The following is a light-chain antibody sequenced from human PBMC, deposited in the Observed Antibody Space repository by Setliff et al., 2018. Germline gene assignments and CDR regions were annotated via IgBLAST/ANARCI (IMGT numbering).Light chain of an antibody. CDR1: GSDIGGNNF. CDR2: DVS. V-gene: IGLV2-14*03. J-gene: IGLJ1*01. Sequence: QSALTQPASVSGSPGQSITISCTGTGSDIGGNNFVSWYQQHPGKAPKLMIYDVSNRPSGVSNRFSGSKSGNTASLTISGLQAEDEADYYCSSYTSSSTLDVFGTGTKVTV. CDR3: SSYTSSSTLDV.